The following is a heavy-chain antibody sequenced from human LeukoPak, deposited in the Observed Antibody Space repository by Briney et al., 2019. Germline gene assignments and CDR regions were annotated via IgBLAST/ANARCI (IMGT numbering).Heavy chain of an antibody. V-gene: IGHV4-59*01. J-gene: IGHJ1*01. CDR2: IYYSGST. CDR1: GGSISSYY. Sequence: SETLSLTCTVSGGSISSYYWSWIRQPPGKGLEWIGYIYYSGSTNCNPSLKSRVTISVDTSKNQFSLKLSSVTAADTAVYYCAREETYYYDSSAEGYFQHWGQGTLVTVSS. D-gene: IGHD3-22*01. CDR3: AREETYYYDSSAEGYFQH.